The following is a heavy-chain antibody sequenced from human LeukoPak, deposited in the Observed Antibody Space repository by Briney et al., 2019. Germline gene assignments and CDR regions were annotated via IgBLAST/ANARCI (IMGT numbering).Heavy chain of an antibody. Sequence: PGGSLRLSCAASGFTFSSYAMHWVRQAPGKGLEWVAVISYDGSNKYHADSVKGRFTISRDNSKNTLYLQMNSLRAEDTAVYYCARAVDYGDYFDYWGQGTLVTVSS. CDR2: ISYDGSNK. CDR1: GFTFSSYA. V-gene: IGHV3-30-3*01. CDR3: ARAVDYGDYFDY. D-gene: IGHD4-17*01. J-gene: IGHJ4*02.